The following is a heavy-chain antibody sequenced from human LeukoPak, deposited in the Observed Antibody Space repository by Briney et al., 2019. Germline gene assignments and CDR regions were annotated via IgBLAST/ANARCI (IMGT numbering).Heavy chain of an antibody. CDR1: GFTFGDYP. Sequence: PGRSLRLSCSTSGFTFGDYPMSWFRQAPGKGLEWVGYIRNKDYGETTEYAASVKGRSTISRDDSESIAYLQIHSLKTEDTGVYYCSRAVRVSGDAFDFWGQGTMVTVSS. CDR3: SRAVRVSGDAFDF. V-gene: IGHV3-49*03. J-gene: IGHJ3*01. CDR2: IRNKDYGETT.